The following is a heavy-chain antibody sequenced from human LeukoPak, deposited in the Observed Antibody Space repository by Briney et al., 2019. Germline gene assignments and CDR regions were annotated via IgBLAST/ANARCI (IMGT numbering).Heavy chain of an antibody. V-gene: IGHV3-53*01. D-gene: IGHD6-13*01. CDR2: IYSGGST. CDR3: ARVEAAAGSNYYYYYMDV. J-gene: IGHJ6*03. CDR1: GFTVSSNY. Sequence: GGSLRLSCAASGFTVSSNYMGWGRQAAGKGLGWGSFIYSGGSTYYADSVKGRLTVSRDNSKNTLYLQMNSLRAEDTAVYYCARVEAAAGSNYYYYYMDVWGKGTTVTVSS.